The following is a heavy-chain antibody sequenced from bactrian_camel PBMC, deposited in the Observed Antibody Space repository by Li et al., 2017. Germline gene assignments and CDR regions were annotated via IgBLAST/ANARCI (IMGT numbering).Heavy chain of an antibody. J-gene: IGHJ4*01. CDR1: GSVASGYC. Sequence: DVQLVESGGGSVQAGGSLRLSCAASGSVASGYCMTWFRQAPGKEREGVAAIRPDTGSTSYADSVKGRFTISGDDAKKTMYLQMNRLNPEDTAVYYCAANFGPYCSGPYLARRANFLGQGTQVTVS. CDR2: IRPDTGST. D-gene: IGHD2*01. V-gene: IGHV3S31*01.